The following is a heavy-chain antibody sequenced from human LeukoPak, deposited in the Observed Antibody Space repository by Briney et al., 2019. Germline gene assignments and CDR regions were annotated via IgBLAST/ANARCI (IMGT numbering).Heavy chain of an antibody. D-gene: IGHD1-26*01. CDR3: ARGVSGSYYAFDI. J-gene: IGHJ3*02. CDR2: IYHSGST. Sequence: SETLSLTCTVSGYSISSGYYWGWIRPPPGKGLEWIGSIYHSGSTSYNPSLKSRVTISVDTSKNQFSLKLSSVTAADTAVYYCARGVSGSYYAFDIWGQGTMVTVSS. CDR1: GYSISSGYY. V-gene: IGHV4-38-2*02.